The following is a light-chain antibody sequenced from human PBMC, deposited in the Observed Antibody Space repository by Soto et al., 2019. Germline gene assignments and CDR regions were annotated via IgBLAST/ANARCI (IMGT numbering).Light chain of an antibody. CDR1: QSVSSIY. CDR3: QQYGFSPQT. J-gene: IGKJ1*01. CDR2: GPS. V-gene: IGKV3-20*01. Sequence: EIVLTQSPGTLSLSPGERATLSCRASQSVSSIYLAWFQQKPCQAPRLLIYGPSNRATAIIDRFSGSGSGTDFTLTVSGLEPEDFGLYYCQQYGFSPQTFGRGTKVDMK.